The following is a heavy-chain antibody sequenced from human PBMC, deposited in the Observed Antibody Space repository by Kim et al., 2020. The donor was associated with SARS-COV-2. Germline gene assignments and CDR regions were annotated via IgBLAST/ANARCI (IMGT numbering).Heavy chain of an antibody. Sequence: LKSRVTISVAPSKNQFSLKLSSVTAADTAVYYCARGLVVVPAAISSFDYWGQGTLVTVSS. V-gene: IGHV4-34*01. J-gene: IGHJ4*02. D-gene: IGHD2-2*01. CDR3: ARGLVVVPAAISSFDY.